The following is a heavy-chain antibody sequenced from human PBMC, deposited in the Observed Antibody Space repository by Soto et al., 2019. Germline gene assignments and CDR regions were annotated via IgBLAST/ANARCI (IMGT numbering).Heavy chain of an antibody. CDR3: ARGTATSAFSAMDV. CDR2: ISYDGSNK. CDR1: GFTFSNNA. V-gene: IGHV3-30-3*01. Sequence: PGGSLRLSCAASGFTFSNNAMDWVRQAPGKGLEWVAVISYDGSNKYIAESVKGRFTISRDNSKNTLFLQMNSLRAEDTAVYYCARGTATSAFSAMDVWGPGTTVTVSS. D-gene: IGHD2-15*01. J-gene: IGHJ6*02.